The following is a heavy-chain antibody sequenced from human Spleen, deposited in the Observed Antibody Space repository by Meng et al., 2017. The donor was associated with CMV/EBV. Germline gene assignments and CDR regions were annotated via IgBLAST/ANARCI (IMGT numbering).Heavy chain of an antibody. CDR2: IYHSGST. CDR3: ARSFVGYYDTRGYFDN. D-gene: IGHD3-22*01. J-gene: IGHJ4*02. Sequence: SETLSLTCTVSGYSISSGYYWGWVRQPPGKGLEWIGSIYHSGSTYYNPSLKSRVTISVDTSKNQFSLKLSSVTAADTALYYCARSFVGYYDTRGYFDNWGQGTLVTVSS. CDR1: GYSISSGYY. V-gene: IGHV4-38-2*02.